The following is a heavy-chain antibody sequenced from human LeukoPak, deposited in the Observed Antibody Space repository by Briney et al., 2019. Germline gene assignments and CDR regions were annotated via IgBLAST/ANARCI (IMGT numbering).Heavy chain of an antibody. D-gene: IGHD6-19*01. J-gene: IGHJ4*02. CDR2: ITSSSTI. Sequence: RGSLRLSCAASGFTFSSYSMNWVRQAPGKGLEWVSYITSSSTIYYADSVKGRFTISRDNAKNSLYLQMNSLRAEDTAVYYCARRGAVAGTVDYWGQGTLVTVSS. CDR3: ARRGAVAGTVDY. CDR1: GFTFSSYS. V-gene: IGHV3-48*01.